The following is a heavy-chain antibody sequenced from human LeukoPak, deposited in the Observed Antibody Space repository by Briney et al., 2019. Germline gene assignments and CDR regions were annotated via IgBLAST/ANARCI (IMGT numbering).Heavy chain of an antibody. CDR3: ARGSASPAAIPFDM. Sequence: SETLSLTCTVSGGSIRSSFWSWIRQPAGKGLERIGRIYTNGNTNYNPALKSRVTMSADTSKNQFSLKLSSVTAADTAGYYCARGSASPAAIPFDMWGQGTMVTVSS. V-gene: IGHV4-4*07. CDR1: GGSIRSSF. D-gene: IGHD2-2*02. CDR2: IYTNGNT. J-gene: IGHJ3*02.